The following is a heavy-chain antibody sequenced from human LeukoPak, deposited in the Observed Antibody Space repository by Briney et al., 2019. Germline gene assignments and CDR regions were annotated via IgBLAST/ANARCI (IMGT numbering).Heavy chain of an antibody. CDR3: ASIYGSGSYHPGTDY. V-gene: IGHV3-30*04. J-gene: IGHJ4*02. D-gene: IGHD3-10*01. CDR1: GFTFSSYA. Sequence: GGSLRLSCAASGFTFSSYAMHWVRQAPGKGLEWVAVISYDGSNKYYADSVKGRFTISRDNSKNTLYLQMNSLRAEDTAVYYCASIYGSGSYHPGTDYWDQGTLVTVSS. CDR2: ISYDGSNK.